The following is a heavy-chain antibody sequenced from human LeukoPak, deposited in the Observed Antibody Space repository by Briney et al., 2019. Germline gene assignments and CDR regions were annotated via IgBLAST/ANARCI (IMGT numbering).Heavy chain of an antibody. CDR2: VSTSGST. CDR3: ARDWSAWDDFFSHLDV. J-gene: IGHJ6*04. V-gene: IGHV4-4*07. Sequence: SETLTLTCTVSGESITDYYWTWIRQPAGKRLQWIGRVSTSGSTSYNPSLKSRLTMSVDTSKNQFSLKLTSVTAADTAIYYCARDWSAWDDFFSHLDVWGKGTSVTVSS. CDR1: GESITDYY. D-gene: IGHD1-1*01.